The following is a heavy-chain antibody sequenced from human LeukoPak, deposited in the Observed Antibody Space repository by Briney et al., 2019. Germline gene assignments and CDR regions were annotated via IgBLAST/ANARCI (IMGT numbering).Heavy chain of an antibody. D-gene: IGHD3-10*01. Sequence: ASVKVSCKASGGTFSSYAISWVRQAPGQGLEWMGRIIPILGIANYAQKFQGRVTITADKSTSTAYMELSSLGSEDTAVYYCARVYGSGSYLPFDPWGQGTLVTVSS. V-gene: IGHV1-69*04. CDR2: IIPILGIA. J-gene: IGHJ5*02. CDR3: ARVYGSGSYLPFDP. CDR1: GGTFSSYA.